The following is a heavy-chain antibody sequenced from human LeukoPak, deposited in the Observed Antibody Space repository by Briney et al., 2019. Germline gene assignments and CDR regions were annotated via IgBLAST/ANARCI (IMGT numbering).Heavy chain of an antibody. V-gene: IGHV3-53*01. CDR2: IYGGGGT. Sequence: GGSLRLSCAASGFTVSNNHVTWVRQAPGKGLEWVSLIYGGGGTYYADSVKGRFTISRDDSKNTLYLQMNSLRAEDTAVYYCARYYSSGWFDYWGQGTLVTVSS. CDR3: ARYYSSGWFDY. D-gene: IGHD6-19*01. J-gene: IGHJ4*02. CDR1: GFTVSNNH.